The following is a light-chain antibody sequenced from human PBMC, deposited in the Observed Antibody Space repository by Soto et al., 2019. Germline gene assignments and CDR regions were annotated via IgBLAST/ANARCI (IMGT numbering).Light chain of an antibody. V-gene: IGKV1-27*01. CDR3: QKYNSAQWT. CDR2: AAS. Sequence: DIQMTQSPSSLSASVGDRVTITCRASQGISNYLAWYQQKPGKVPKLLIYAASTLQSWVPSRFSGSGSGTDFPLTISSLQPEDVATYYCQKYNSAQWTFGPGTKVEIK. CDR1: QGISNY. J-gene: IGKJ1*01.